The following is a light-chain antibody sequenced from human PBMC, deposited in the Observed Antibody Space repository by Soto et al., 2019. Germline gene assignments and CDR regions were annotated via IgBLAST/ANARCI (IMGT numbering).Light chain of an antibody. CDR1: SSDVGGYNY. CDR2: EVS. J-gene: IGLJ2*01. Sequence: QSALTQPASVSGSPGQSITISCTGTSSDVGGYNYVSWYQQHPGIAPKLMISEVSNRPSGVSNRFSGSKSGNTASLTISGPQAEDEADYYCSSYTRSSTLVFGGGTKLTVL. V-gene: IGLV2-14*01. CDR3: SSYTRSSTLV.